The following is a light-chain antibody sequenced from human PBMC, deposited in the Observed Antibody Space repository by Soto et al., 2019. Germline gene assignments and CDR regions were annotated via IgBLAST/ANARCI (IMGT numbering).Light chain of an antibody. V-gene: IGKV1-5*03. CDR2: RAS. CDR1: QSIGDW. CDR3: QHYSTYSGT. Sequence: DVQMAQSPSTLSASVGVRTITCRASQSIGDWLAWFQQKPGKAPALLIYRASYLESGVPSRFSGSGSGTEFTLTISSLQPDDFSTYYCQHYSTYSGTFGPGTTVEIK. J-gene: IGKJ3*01.